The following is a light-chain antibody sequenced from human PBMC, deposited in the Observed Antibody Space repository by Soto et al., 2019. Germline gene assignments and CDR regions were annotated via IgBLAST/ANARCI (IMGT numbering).Light chain of an antibody. J-gene: IGKJ1*01. V-gene: IGKV1-5*01. Sequence: DIQMTQSPSALSASIGDRVTITCRASQNIDTSLAWYQQKPGKAPKSLIFDASNLESGISSRLRGSGAGTEFTLTIDNLQPDDCGCYYCQHYKAFSPWTFGQGTKVEIK. CDR3: QHYKAFSPWT. CDR1: QNIDTS. CDR2: DAS.